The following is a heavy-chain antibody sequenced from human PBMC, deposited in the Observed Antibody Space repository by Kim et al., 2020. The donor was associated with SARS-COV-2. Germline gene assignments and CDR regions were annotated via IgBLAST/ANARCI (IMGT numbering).Heavy chain of an antibody. CDR3: ASVRFLEWLFGSPDWFDP. CDR1: GGSISSGDYY. J-gene: IGHJ5*02. CDR2: IYYSGST. V-gene: IGHV4-30-4*01. D-gene: IGHD3-3*01. Sequence: SETLSLTCTVSGGSISSGDYYWSWIRQPPGKGLEWIGYIYYSGSTYYNPSLKSRVTISVDTSKNQFSLKLSSVTAADTAVYYCASVRFLEWLFGSPDWFDPWGQGTLVTVSS.